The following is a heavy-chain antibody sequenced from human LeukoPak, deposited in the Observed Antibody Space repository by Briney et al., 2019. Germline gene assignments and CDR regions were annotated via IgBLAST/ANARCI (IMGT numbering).Heavy chain of an antibody. CDR1: GGSISSGCYH. CDR3: ARDTLGYDSSGYYYGNFDY. Sequence: SQTLSLTCSVSGGSISSGCYHCSWIRQPPGKVLEWIGYIYYSGSTYYNPSLKSRVTISVDTSQNQFSVKLSSVTAADTAVYYCARDTLGYDSSGYYYGNFDYWGQGTLVTVSS. CDR2: IYYSGST. D-gene: IGHD3-22*01. V-gene: IGHV4-31*03. J-gene: IGHJ4*02.